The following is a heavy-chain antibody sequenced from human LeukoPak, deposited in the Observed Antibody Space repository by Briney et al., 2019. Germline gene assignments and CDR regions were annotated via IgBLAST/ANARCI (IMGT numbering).Heavy chain of an antibody. V-gene: IGHV3-48*01. D-gene: IGHD4/OR15-4a*01. J-gene: IGHJ5*02. CDR2: IKGRSDTI. CDR1: GFIFNNYG. CDR3: VRGQGAHDNWFDP. Sequence: GGSLRLSCTASGFIFNNYGMNWVRQAPGKGLEWISYIKGRSDTIHYADSVKGRFTISGDNAKNTLSLQMTSLRAEDTAIYYCVRGQGAHDNWFDPWGQGTLVTVAS.